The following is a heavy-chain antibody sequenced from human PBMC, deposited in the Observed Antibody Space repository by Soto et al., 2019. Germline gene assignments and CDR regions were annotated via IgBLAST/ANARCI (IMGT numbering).Heavy chain of an antibody. Sequence: SETLXLTCAVYGGSFSGYYWSWIRQPPGKGLEWIGEINHSGSTNYNPSLKSRVTISVDTSKNQFSLKLSSVTAADTAVYYCARGRMGSGSYYSPFYMIPFDYWGQGTLVTVSS. D-gene: IGHD3-10*01. CDR3: ARGRMGSGSYYSPFYMIPFDY. CDR1: GGSFSGYY. CDR2: INHSGST. V-gene: IGHV4-34*01. J-gene: IGHJ4*02.